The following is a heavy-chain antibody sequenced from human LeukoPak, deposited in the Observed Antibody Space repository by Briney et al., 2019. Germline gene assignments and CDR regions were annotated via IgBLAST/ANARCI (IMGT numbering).Heavy chain of an antibody. J-gene: IGHJ3*02. Sequence: PGGSLRLSCAASGFTFSSYAMSWVRQAPGKGLEWVSAISGSGGSTYYADSVKGRFTISRDNSKNTLYLQMNSLRAEDTAVYYCAKDPDGWGGHSGAFDIWGQGTMVTVSS. CDR3: AKDPDGWGGHSGAFDI. D-gene: IGHD6-19*01. V-gene: IGHV3-23*01. CDR2: ISGSGGST. CDR1: GFTFSSYA.